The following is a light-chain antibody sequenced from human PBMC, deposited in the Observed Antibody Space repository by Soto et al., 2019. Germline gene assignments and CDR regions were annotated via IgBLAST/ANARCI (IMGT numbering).Light chain of an antibody. V-gene: IGLV2-14*01. J-gene: IGLJ3*02. CDR2: DVN. CDR3: SSYATSSTLVL. CDR1: SSDVGGSNH. Sequence: QSALTQPASVSGSPGQSITISCTGTSSDVGGSNHVSWYQQHPGKAPKLMIFDVNSRPSPASPRFSGSKSANTASLSISGLQAEDEAEYYCSSYATSSTLVLFGGGTKLTVL.